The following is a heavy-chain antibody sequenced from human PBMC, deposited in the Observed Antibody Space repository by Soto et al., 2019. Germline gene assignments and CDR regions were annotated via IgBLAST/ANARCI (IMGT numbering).Heavy chain of an antibody. J-gene: IGHJ4*02. CDR2: IYYSGST. CDR1: GGSISSGGYY. V-gene: IGHV4-31*03. CDR3: ARGYDDFWSGPDY. D-gene: IGHD3-3*01. Sequence: SETLSLTCTVSGGSISSGGYYWSWIRQHPGKGLEWIGYIYYSGSTYYNPSLKSRVTISVDTPKNQFSLKLSSVTAADTAVYYCARGYDDFWSGPDYWGQGTLVTVSS.